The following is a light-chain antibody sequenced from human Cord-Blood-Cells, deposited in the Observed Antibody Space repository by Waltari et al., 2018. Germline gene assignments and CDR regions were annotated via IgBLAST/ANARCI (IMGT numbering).Light chain of an antibody. V-gene: IGKV1-5*03. CDR3: QQYNSYSYT. J-gene: IGKJ2*01. CDR1: PGVSSW. CDR2: KAS. Sequence: DIQITQSPSTLPASLGDRVTTTCRARPGVSSWLAWYQQKPGKAPKLLIYKASSLESGVPSRFSGSGSGKEFTLTISSLQPDDFATYYCQQYNSYSYTFGQGTKLEIK.